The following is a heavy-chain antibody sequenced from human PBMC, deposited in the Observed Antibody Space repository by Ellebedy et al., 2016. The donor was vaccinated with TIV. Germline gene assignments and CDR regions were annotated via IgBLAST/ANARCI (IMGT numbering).Heavy chain of an antibody. D-gene: IGHD5/OR15-5a*01. Sequence: PGGSLRLSCAASGFTFSSYGMHWVRQAPGKGLEWVAVITYDGCNKYYADSVKGRFTISRDNSKNTLYLQMNSLRAEDTTSYYCARDHWGHSVYDYTFDYWGQGTLVTVSS. V-gene: IGHV3-30*03. J-gene: IGHJ4*02. CDR1: GFTFSSYG. CDR3: ARDHWGHSVYDYTFDY. CDR2: ITYDGCNK.